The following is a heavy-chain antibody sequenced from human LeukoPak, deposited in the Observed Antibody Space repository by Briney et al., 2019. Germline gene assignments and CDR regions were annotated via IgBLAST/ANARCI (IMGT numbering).Heavy chain of an antibody. CDR2: ISYDGSNK. CDR1: GFTFSSYG. D-gene: IGHD3-3*01. V-gene: IGHV3-30*18. Sequence: GGSLRLSCAASGFTFSSYGMHWVRQAPGKGLEGVAVISYDGSNKYYADSVKGRFTISRDNSKNTLYLQMNSLRAEDTAVYYCAKDLSSDSDYYYYGMDVWGQGTTVTVSS. J-gene: IGHJ6*02. CDR3: AKDLSSDSDYYYYGMDV.